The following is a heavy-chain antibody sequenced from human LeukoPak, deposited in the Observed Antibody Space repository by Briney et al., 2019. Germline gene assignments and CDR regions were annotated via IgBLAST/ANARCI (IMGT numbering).Heavy chain of an antibody. CDR1: GGPMSSYY. V-gene: IGHV4-59*08. D-gene: IGHD6-19*01. CDR2: IYYNGKT. CDR3: ARGGWSVDY. Sequence: SETLSLTCTVSGGPMSSYYWSWIRQPPGKGLEWIGYIYYNGKTNYSPSLNSRVTISVDTSRNQFSLKLNSVTAADTAVYYCARGGWSVDYWGQGTLVTVSS. J-gene: IGHJ4*02.